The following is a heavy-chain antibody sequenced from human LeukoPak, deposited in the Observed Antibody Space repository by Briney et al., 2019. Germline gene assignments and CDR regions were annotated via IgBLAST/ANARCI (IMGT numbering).Heavy chain of an antibody. D-gene: IGHD4-17*01. CDR2: IYSGGST. CDR1: GLTVNSNY. CDR3: ATPGGDFGDYPDY. V-gene: IGHV3-53*01. J-gene: IGHJ4*02. Sequence: GGSLRLSCAASGLTVNSNYMSWVRQAPGKGLEWVSIIYSGGSTYYADSVKGRFTISRDSSKNTLYLQMNNLRADDTAVYYCATPGGDFGDYPDYWGQGTLVTVSS.